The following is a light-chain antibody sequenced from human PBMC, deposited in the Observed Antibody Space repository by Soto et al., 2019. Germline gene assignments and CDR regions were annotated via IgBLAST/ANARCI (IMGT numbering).Light chain of an antibody. J-gene: IGLJ1*01. Sequence: QSVLSHPRSVSWSPGHAVSISCTGTSSDVGGYNYVSWYQQHPGKAPKLMIYDVSKRPSGVPDRFSGSKSGNTASLTISGLQAEDEADYYCCSYAGSNNYVFGTGTKVTVL. CDR2: DVS. CDR3: CSYAGSNNYV. V-gene: IGLV2-11*01. CDR1: SSDVGGYNY.